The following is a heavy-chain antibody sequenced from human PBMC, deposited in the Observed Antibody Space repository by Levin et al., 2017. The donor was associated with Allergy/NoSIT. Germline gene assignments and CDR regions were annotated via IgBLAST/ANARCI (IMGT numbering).Heavy chain of an antibody. Sequence: LRLSCTVSGASISSGATYWSWIRQHPGKGLEWIGYIYYSGRTDYNPSLKSRVTISVDTPKNQFSLRLSSVTAADTAVYYCARVGDYFGSGRYFDYWGQGTLLTVSS. D-gene: IGHD3-10*01. V-gene: IGHV4-31*03. CDR3: ARVGDYFGSGRYFDY. J-gene: IGHJ4*02. CDR2: IYYSGRT. CDR1: GASISSGATY.